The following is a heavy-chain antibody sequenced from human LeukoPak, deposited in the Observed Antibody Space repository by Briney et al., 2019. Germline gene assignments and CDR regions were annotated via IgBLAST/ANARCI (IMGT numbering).Heavy chain of an antibody. CDR3: ARAYDILTGYYDY. Sequence: SETLSLTCTVSGGSISSYYWSWIRQPPGKGLEWIGYIYTSGSTNYNPSLKSRVTISVDTSKNQFSLKLSSVTAADTAVYYCARAYDILTGYYDYWGQGTLVTVSS. CDR1: GGSISSYY. CDR2: IYTSGST. D-gene: IGHD3-9*01. V-gene: IGHV4-4*09. J-gene: IGHJ4*02.